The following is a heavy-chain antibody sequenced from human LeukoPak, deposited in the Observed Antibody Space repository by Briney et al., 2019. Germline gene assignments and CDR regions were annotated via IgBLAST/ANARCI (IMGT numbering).Heavy chain of an antibody. D-gene: IGHD1-26*01. CDR1: GYSFTSYW. J-gene: IGHJ4*02. CDR2: IYPGDSDT. V-gene: IGHV5-51*01. Sequence: GESLKISCKVSGYSFTSYWIGWVRQMPGKGLEWMGIIYPGDSDTRDSPSFQGHVTISADKSISTAYLQWSSLQASDTAMYYCARRSTVGACFDNWGQGTLVTVSS. CDR3: ARRSTVGACFDN.